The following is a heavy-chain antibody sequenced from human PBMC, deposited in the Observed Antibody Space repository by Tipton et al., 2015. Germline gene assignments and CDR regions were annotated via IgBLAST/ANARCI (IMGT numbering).Heavy chain of an antibody. CDR2: IYYSGST. V-gene: IGHV4-39*01. CDR1: GGSFSDYY. Sequence: TLSLTCTVSGGSFSDYYWGWIRQPPGKGLEWIGSIYYSGSTYYNPSLKSRVTISVDTSKNQFSLKLSSVTAADTAVYYCARQSGESSGWPSAFDIWGQGTMVTVSS. D-gene: IGHD6-19*01. J-gene: IGHJ3*02. CDR3: ARQSGESSGWPSAFDI.